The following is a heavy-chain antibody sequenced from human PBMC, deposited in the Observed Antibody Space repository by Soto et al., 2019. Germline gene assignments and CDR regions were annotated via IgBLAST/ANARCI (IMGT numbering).Heavy chain of an antibody. CDR3: ASDIGYSYYYGMDV. J-gene: IGHJ6*02. CDR2: IIPIFGTA. CDR1: GGTFSSYA. D-gene: IGHD1-26*01. Sequence: GASVKVSCKASGGTFSSYAISWVRQAPGQGLEWMGGIIPIFGTANYAQKFQGRVTITADESTSTAYMELSSLRSEDTAVYYCASDIGYSYYYGMDVWGQGTTVTVSS. V-gene: IGHV1-69*13.